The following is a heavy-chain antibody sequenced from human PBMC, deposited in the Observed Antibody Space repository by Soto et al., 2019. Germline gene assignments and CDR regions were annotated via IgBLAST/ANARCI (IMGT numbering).Heavy chain of an antibody. CDR2: IKPDGSEK. CDR3: ARDWELGY. D-gene: IGHD1-26*01. CDR1: GFSFSSYW. Sequence: EVQLVESGGGLVQPGGSLRLSCAASGFSFSSYWMSWVRQAPGKGLEWVANIKPDGSEKYYVDSVKGRCTISRDNAKNSLYLQMNSLRAEDTSVYYCARDWELGYWGQRPLVTVSS. J-gene: IGHJ4*02. V-gene: IGHV3-7*01.